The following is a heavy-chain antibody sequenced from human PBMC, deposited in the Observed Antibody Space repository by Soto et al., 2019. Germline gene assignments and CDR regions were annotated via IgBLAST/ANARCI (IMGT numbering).Heavy chain of an antibody. V-gene: IGHV1-69*04. D-gene: IGHD5-12*01. Sequence: ASVKVSCKASGGTFSSYTISWVRQAPGQGLEWMGRIIPILGIANYAQKFQGRVTITADKSTSTAYMELSSLRSEDTAVYYCAREGGYDFRRYWFDPWGQGTLVTVSS. J-gene: IGHJ5*02. CDR3: AREGGYDFRRYWFDP. CDR2: IIPILGIA. CDR1: GGTFSSYT.